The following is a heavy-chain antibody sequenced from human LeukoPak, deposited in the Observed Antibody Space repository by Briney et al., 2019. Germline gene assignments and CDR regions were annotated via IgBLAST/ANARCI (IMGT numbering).Heavy chain of an antibody. CDR3: ARDRRGTYYYDSGDFDY. Sequence: GGSLRLSCAASGFTFSSYSMNWVRQAPGKGLEWVSSISSSSSYIYYADSVKGRFTISRDSAKNSLYLQMNSLRAEDTAVYYCARDRRGTYYYDSGDFDYWGQGTLVTVSS. D-gene: IGHD3-22*01. CDR2: ISSSSSYI. J-gene: IGHJ4*02. V-gene: IGHV3-21*01. CDR1: GFTFSSYS.